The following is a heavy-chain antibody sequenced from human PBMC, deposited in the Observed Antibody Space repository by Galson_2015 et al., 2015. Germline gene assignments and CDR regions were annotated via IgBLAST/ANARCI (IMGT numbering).Heavy chain of an antibody. CDR2: ISWDGGST. CDR3: ALLTYGDYAFGPFDY. V-gene: IGHV3-43D*03. J-gene: IGHJ4*02. Sequence: SLRLCCAASGFTFDDYAMHWVGHAAGQGVERVALISWDGGSTYYADSVNVRFTISRDNSKNSLYLQMNSLRAEDTAVYYCALLTYGDYAFGPFDYWGQGTLVTVSS. CDR1: GFTFDDYA. D-gene: IGHD4-17*01.